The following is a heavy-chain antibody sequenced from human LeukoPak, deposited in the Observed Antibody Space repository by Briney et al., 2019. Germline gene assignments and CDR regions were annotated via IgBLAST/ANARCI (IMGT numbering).Heavy chain of an antibody. Sequence: PGGSLRLSCAASGFTFSSYGMHWVRQAPGKGLEWVAVISYDGSNKYYADSVKGRFTISRDNSKNTLYLQMNSLRAEDTAVYYCAKDRAPRRGSGYYYDYWGQGTLVTVSS. CDR1: GFTFSSYG. CDR3: AKDRAPRRGSGYYYDY. CDR2: ISYDGSNK. V-gene: IGHV3-30*18. D-gene: IGHD3-22*01. J-gene: IGHJ4*02.